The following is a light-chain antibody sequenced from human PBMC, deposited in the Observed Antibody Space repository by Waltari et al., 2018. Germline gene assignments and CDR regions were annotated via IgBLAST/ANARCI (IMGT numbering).Light chain of an antibody. CDR2: SNN. Sequence: QSVLTQPPSASGTPGQRVTISCSGSSSNIGSKTVNWYQQLPGTAPKLLIFSNNQRPSGVPDRLSGSKSGTSASLAISGLLSEDEADYYCSSWDDSVIGPVFGGGTKLTVL. CDR3: SSWDDSVIGPV. J-gene: IGLJ2*01. V-gene: IGLV1-44*01. CDR1: SSNIGSKT.